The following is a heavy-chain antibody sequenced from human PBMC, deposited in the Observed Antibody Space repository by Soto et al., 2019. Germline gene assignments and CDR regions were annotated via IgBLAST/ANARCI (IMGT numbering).Heavy chain of an antibody. V-gene: IGHV3-21*01. CDR2: ISSSSSYI. CDR3: ARGAVVVPAAPMGAYWYFDL. Sequence: EVQLVESGGGLVKPGGSLRLSCAASGFTFSSYSMNWVRQAPGKGLEWVSSISSSSSYIYYADSVKGRFTISRDNAKNSLYLQMNSLRAEDTAVYYCARGAVVVPAAPMGAYWYFDLWGRGTLVTVSS. D-gene: IGHD2-2*01. J-gene: IGHJ2*01. CDR1: GFTFSSYS.